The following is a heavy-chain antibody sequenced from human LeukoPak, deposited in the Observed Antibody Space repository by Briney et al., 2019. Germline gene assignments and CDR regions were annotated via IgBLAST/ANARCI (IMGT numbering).Heavy chain of an antibody. V-gene: IGHV3-23*01. Sequence: GGSLRLSCAASGFTFSSSAMTWVRQAPGKGLEWVSAISGSDGSTYYADSVKGRFTISRDNAKNSLYLQMNSLRAEDTAVYYCVKDNPLDYWGQGTLVIVSS. J-gene: IGHJ4*02. D-gene: IGHD1-14*01. CDR1: GFTFSSSA. CDR2: ISGSDGST. CDR3: VKDNPLDY.